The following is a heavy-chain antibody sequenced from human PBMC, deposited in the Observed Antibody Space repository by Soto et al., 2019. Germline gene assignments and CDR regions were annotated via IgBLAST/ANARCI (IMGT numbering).Heavy chain of an antibody. V-gene: IGHV3-48*01. Sequence: GGSLRLSCAASGFTFSSYSMNWVRQAPGKGLEWVSYISSSSSTIYYADSVKGRFTISRDNAKNSLYLQMNSLRAEDTAVYYCARVRTVTTTGPDYWGQGTLVTVSS. D-gene: IGHD4-17*01. CDR3: ARVRTVTTTGPDY. J-gene: IGHJ4*02. CDR2: ISSSSSTI. CDR1: GFTFSSYS.